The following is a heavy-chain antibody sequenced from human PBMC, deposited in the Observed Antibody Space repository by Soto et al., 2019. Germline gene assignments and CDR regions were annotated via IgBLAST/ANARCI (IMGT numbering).Heavy chain of an antibody. CDR2: ILYAGTYK. V-gene: IGHV3-30-3*01. Sequence: QVQLVESGGGVVQPGRSLRLSCAASGFTFRDTVMHWVRQAPGKALEWVAVILYAGTYKYYADSVRGRFTISRDNSMNTVFLQITSLRVEDTAVYYCATEGPRDLLTEMVSLTEAWKEGSFDYWGQGALVTVSS. CDR1: GFTFRDTV. CDR3: ATEGPRDLLTEMVSLTEAWKEGSFDY. J-gene: IGHJ4*02. D-gene: IGHD2-8*01.